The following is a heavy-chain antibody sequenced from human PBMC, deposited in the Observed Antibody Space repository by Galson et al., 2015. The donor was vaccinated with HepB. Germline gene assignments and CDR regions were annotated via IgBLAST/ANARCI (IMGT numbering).Heavy chain of an antibody. V-gene: IGHV3-48*01. D-gene: IGHD3-10*01. CDR1: GFTFSSSS. CDR3: ARSDFGRGYWYFEL. Sequence: SLRLSCAVSGFTFSSSSMNWVRQAPGKGLEWVSYISSTSTTIYYADSVKGRFTISRDNAKSSLYLQMNSLRAEDPAVYYCARSDFGRGYWYFELWGRGTLVTVSS. CDR2: ISSTSTTI. J-gene: IGHJ2*01.